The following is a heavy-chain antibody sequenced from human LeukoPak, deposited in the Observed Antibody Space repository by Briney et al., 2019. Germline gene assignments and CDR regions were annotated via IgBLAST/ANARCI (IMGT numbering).Heavy chain of an antibody. V-gene: IGHV4-39*07. CDR1: GGSISTSNYY. CDR3: ARALRMGIAAALPYMDV. CDR2: IFYSGST. J-gene: IGHJ6*03. D-gene: IGHD6-13*01. Sequence: SKTLSLTCTVSGGSISTSNYYWGWIRQPPGKGLEWIGNIFYSGSTYYSPSLKSRVTISVDTSKNQFSLKLSSVTAADTAVYYCARALRMGIAAALPYMDVWGKGTTVTVSS.